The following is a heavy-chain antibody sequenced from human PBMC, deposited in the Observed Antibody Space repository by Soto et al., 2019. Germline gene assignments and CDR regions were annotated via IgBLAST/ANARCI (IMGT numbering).Heavy chain of an antibody. CDR3: ARHLLTYYYGSGSPSPWFDP. Sequence: VSGPTLVNPTQTLTLTCTFSGFSLSTSGVGVGWIRQPPGKALEWLALIYWNDDKRYSPSLKGRLTITKDTSKNQVVLTMTNMDPVDTATYYCARHLLTYYYGSGSPSPWFDPWGQGTLVTVSS. CDR1: GFSLSTSGVG. D-gene: IGHD3-10*01. J-gene: IGHJ5*02. V-gene: IGHV2-5*01. CDR2: IYWNDDK.